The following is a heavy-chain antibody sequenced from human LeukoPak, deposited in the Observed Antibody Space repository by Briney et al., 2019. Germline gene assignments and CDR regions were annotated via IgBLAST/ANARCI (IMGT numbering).Heavy chain of an antibody. CDR3: ARGGTYRYGSSDY. Sequence: GESLQISCKVSGYTFTNYWIGWVRQLPGKGLEWMGIIHPGDSGTRYSPSFQGQVTMSVDESITTAYLQWSSLRASDSAIYYCARGGTYRYGSSDYWGQGTLVTVSS. D-gene: IGHD5-18*01. J-gene: IGHJ4*02. CDR2: IHPGDSGT. V-gene: IGHV5-51*01. CDR1: GYTFTNYW.